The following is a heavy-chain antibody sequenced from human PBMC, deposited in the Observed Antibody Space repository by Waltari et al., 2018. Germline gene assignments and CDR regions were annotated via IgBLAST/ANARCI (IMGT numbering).Heavy chain of an antibody. D-gene: IGHD3-10*01. CDR1: GGSISSYY. CDR3: ARSRLWFGELSPWYFDL. V-gene: IGHV4-4*07. Sequence: QVQLQESGPGLVKPSETLSLTCTVSGGSISSYYWSWIRQPAGKGLGWIGRIYTSGSTNYNPSLKSRVTMSVATSKNQFPLKLSSVTAADTAVYYCARSRLWFGELSPWYFDLWGRGTLVTVSS. J-gene: IGHJ2*01. CDR2: IYTSGST.